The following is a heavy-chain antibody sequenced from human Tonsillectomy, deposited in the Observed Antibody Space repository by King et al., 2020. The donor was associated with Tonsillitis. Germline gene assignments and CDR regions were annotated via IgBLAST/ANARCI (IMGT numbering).Heavy chain of an antibody. CDR1: GLTFSSYA. V-gene: IGHV3-23*04. D-gene: IGHD3-3*01. CDR2: LSGSGGST. Sequence: VQLVKSGGGLIQPGGSLRLSCAASGLTFSSYAMNWVRQAPGKGLEWVSGLSGSGGSTYYADSVEGRFAISRDNSKNTLYLQMNSLRAEDTAVYYCAKDRDFWSPHGMDVWGQGTTVTVSS. J-gene: IGHJ6*02. CDR3: AKDRDFWSPHGMDV.